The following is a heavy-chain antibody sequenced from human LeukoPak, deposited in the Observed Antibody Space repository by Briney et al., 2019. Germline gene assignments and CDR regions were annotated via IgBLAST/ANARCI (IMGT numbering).Heavy chain of an antibody. J-gene: IGHJ5*02. CDR2: ISAYNGNT. CDR1: GYTFTSYG. Sequence: ASVTVSCKASGYTFTSYGITWVRQAPGQGLEWMGWISAYNGNTNYAQNFQGRVTMTTDTSTSTAYLDLRSLRSDDTAVYYCVTSNYYDSSGETWGQGTLVTVSX. D-gene: IGHD3-22*01. CDR3: VTSNYYDSSGET. V-gene: IGHV1-18*01.